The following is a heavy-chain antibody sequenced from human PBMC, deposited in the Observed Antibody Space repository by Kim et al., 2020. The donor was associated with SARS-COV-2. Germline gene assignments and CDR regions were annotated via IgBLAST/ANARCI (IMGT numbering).Heavy chain of an antibody. CDR3: AKDSGVVPAAIAAARGGNWFDP. Sequence: GGSLRLSCAASGFTFSSYAMSWVRQAPGKGLEWVSAISGSGGSTYYADSVKGRFTISRDNSKNTLYLQMNSLRAEDTAVYYCAKDSGVVPAAIAAARGGNWFDPWGQGTLVTVSS. D-gene: IGHD2-2*02. J-gene: IGHJ5*02. CDR1: GFTFSSYA. V-gene: IGHV3-23*01. CDR2: ISGSGGST.